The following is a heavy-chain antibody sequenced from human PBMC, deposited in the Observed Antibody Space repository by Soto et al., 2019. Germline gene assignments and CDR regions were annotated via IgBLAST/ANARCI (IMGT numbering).Heavy chain of an antibody. J-gene: IGHJ4*02. CDR2: ISPKSGGT. D-gene: IGHD3-9*01. V-gene: IGHV1-2*02. Sequence: ASVKVSCKASGYNFIDYYMHWVRQAPGQGFEWMGRISPKSGGTNYAQKFEGRVTMTWDTSLNTAYMELTSLISEDTAVYYCARPPGYISDWYYFDLWGQGTLVTVSS. CDR1: GYNFIDYY. CDR3: ARPPGYISDWYYFDL.